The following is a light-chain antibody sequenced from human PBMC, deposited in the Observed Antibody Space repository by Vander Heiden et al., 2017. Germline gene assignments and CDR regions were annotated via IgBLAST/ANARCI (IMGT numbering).Light chain of an antibody. V-gene: IGLV1-44*01. CDR3: AAWDGSLKAVV. J-gene: IGLJ2*01. CDR1: NSNIGTNT. CDR2: SHN. Sequence: QSVLTQPPSASGTPGQRVTISCSGSNSNIGTNTVNWYQQLPGTAPKLLIYSHNQRPSGVPDRFSGSKSGTSASLAISGLQSEDEADYYCAAWDGSLKAVVFGGGTKLTVL.